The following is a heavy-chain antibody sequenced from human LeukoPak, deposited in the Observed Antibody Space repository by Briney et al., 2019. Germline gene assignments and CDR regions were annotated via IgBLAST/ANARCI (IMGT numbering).Heavy chain of an antibody. J-gene: IGHJ4*02. Sequence: PSETLSLTCTVSGGSISPYYWSWIRQPPGKGLEWIGYIYYTGSTNFNPSLKRRVTMSVDTSKNQFSLKLRSVTAADTAVYYCARDRDWVFDYWGQGTLVTVSS. V-gene: IGHV4-59*12. CDR3: ARDRDWVFDY. CDR2: IYYTGST. CDR1: GGSISPYY. D-gene: IGHD3/OR15-3a*01.